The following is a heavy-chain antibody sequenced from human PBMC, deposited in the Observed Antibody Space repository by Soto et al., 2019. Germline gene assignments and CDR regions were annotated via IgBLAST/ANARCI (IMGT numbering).Heavy chain of an antibody. CDR2: ISYDGSNK. J-gene: IGHJ4*02. D-gene: IGHD3-3*01. V-gene: IGHV3-30*18. CDR1: GFTFSSYG. Sequence: QVQLVESGGGVVQPGRSLRLSCAASGFTFSSYGMHWVRQAPGKGLEWVAVISYDGSNKYYADSVKGRFTISRDNSKNTLYLQMNSLRAEEAAVYYGAKDQYDFWSGYLGGPTDYWGQGTLVTVSS. CDR3: AKDQYDFWSGYLGGPTDY.